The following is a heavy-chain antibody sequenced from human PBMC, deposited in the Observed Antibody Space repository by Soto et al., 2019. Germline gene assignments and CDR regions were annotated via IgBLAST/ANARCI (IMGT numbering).Heavy chain of an antibody. CDR2: IIPIFGTA. J-gene: IGHJ6*02. D-gene: IGHD2-8*01. V-gene: IGHV1-69*13. CDR3: ARVIVLMVYTYGMDV. CDR1: GGTFSSYA. Sequence: ASVKVSCKASGGTFSSYAISWVRQAPGQGLEWMGGIIPIFGTANYAQKFQGRVTITADESTSTAYMELSSLRSEDTAVYYCARVIVLMVYTYGMDVWGQGTTVTVSS.